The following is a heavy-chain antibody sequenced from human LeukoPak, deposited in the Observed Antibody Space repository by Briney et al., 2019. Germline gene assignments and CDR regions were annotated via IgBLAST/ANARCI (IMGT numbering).Heavy chain of an antibody. Sequence: ASVKVSCTASGYTFTGYYMHWVRQAPGQGLEWMGRINPNSGGTNYAQKFQGRVTMTRDTSISIAYMELSRLRSDDTAVYYCARVSSSGWDDAFDIWGQGTMVTVSS. CDR1: GYTFTGYY. CDR3: ARVSSSGWDDAFDI. V-gene: IGHV1-2*06. CDR2: INPNSGGT. J-gene: IGHJ3*02. D-gene: IGHD6-19*01.